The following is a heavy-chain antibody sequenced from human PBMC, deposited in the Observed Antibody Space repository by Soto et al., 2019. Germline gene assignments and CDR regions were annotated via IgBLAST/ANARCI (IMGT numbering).Heavy chain of an antibody. V-gene: IGHV4-59*01. J-gene: IGHJ5*02. Sequence: PSETLSLTCTVSGGSISSYYWSWIRHPPGKGLEWIGYIYYSGSTNYNPSLKSRVTISVDTSKNQFSLKLSSVTAADTAVYYCARDSINCSSTSCYVGWFDPWGQGTLVTVSS. CDR3: ARDSINCSSTSCYVGWFDP. CDR2: IYYSGST. CDR1: GGSISSYY. D-gene: IGHD2-2*01.